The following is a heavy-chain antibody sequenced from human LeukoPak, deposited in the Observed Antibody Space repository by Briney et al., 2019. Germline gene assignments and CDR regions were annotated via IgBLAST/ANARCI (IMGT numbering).Heavy chain of an antibody. J-gene: IGHJ4*02. CDR1: GFTFSTDW. V-gene: IGHV3-7*01. CDR2: IKEEGSEK. D-gene: IGHD3-22*01. CDR3: VTYYYDSSGYQTDY. Sequence: GGSLRLSCAASGFTFSTDWMSWVREAPGEGLEWVANIKEEGSEKYYVASVQCRFTIYRDNAKNSLYLQINSLRAEDTAVYYCVTYYYDSSGYQTDYWGQGTLVTVSS.